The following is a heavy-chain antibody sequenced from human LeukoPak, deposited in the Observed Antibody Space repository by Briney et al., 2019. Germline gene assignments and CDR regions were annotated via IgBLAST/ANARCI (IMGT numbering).Heavy chain of an antibody. J-gene: IGHJ4*02. V-gene: IGHV3-66*01. CDR3: ARDFSSVVRGIFDY. CDR1: EFSVGSNY. Sequence: GGSLRLSCAASEFSVGSNYMTWVRQAPGKGLEWVSLIYSGGSTYYADSVKGRFTISRDNAKNSLYLQMNSLRAEDTAVYYCARDFSSVVRGIFDYWGQGTLVTVSS. CDR2: IYSGGST. D-gene: IGHD3-10*01.